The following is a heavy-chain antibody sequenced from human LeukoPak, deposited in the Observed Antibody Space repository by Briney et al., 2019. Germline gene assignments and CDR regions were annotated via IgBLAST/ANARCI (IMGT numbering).Heavy chain of an antibody. D-gene: IGHD2-15*01. CDR2: IYDGGSNT. V-gene: IGHV3-23*01. CDR1: GFSFSANG. Sequence: GGSLRLSCGASGFSFSANGMSWVRQAPGKGLEWVSTIYDGGSNTNYADSVKGRFTISRDNSKNTVYLQMSSLSTEDTAMYYCARDQSSGGRWLDYWGRGTLVTVSS. J-gene: IGHJ4*02. CDR3: ARDQSSGGRWLDY.